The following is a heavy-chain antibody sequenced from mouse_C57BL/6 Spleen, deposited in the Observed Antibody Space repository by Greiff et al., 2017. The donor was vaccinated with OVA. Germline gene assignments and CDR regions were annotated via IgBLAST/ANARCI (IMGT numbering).Heavy chain of an antibody. D-gene: IGHD2-2*01. CDR2: IDPSDSYT. Sequence: QVQLQQPGAELVKPGASVKLSCKASGYTFTSYWMQWVKQRPGQGLEWIGEIDPSDSYTNYNQKFKGKATLTVDTSSSTAYMQLSSLTSEDSAVYYGARGVWLRQGGYFDYWGQGTTLTVSS. CDR3: ARGVWLRQGGYFDY. J-gene: IGHJ2*01. CDR1: GYTFTSYW. V-gene: IGHV1-50*01.